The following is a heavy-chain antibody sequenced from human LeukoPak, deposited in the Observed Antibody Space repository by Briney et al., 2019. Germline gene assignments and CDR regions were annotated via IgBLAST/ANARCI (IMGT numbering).Heavy chain of an antibody. V-gene: IGHV1-2*06. J-gene: IGHJ3*02. Sequence: ASVKASCKASGYTFTGYYMHWVRQAPGQGLEWMARINPNSGGTNYAQKFQGRVSMTRDTSISTAYMELSRLRSDDTAVYYCARADYYDSSGYYYGLDIWGQGTMVTVSS. D-gene: IGHD3-22*01. CDR1: GYTFTGYY. CDR3: ARADYYDSSGYYYGLDI. CDR2: INPNSGGT.